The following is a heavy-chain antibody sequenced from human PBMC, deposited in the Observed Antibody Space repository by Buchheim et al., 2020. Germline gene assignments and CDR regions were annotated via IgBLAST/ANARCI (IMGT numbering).Heavy chain of an antibody. CDR1: GFTFSSYS. CDR2: ISSSGSTI. J-gene: IGHJ6*02. CDR3: ATLGVVVVVAATLGTNGMDV. D-gene: IGHD2-15*01. Sequence: EVQLMESGGGLVKPGGSLRLSCAASGFTFSSYSMNWVRQAPGKGLEWVSYISSSGSTIYYADSVKGRFTISRDNAKNSLYLQMNSLRAEDTAVYYCATLGVVVVVAATLGTNGMDVWGQGTT. V-gene: IGHV3-21*05.